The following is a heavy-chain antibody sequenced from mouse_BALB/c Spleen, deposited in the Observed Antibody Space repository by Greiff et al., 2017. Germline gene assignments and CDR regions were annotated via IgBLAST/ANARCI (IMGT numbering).Heavy chain of an antibody. V-gene: IGHV1-5*01. CDR3: PVRSGYDGGFAY. Sequence: EVMLVESGTVLARPGASVKMSCKASGYSFTSYWMHWVKQRPGQGLEWIGAIYPGNSDTSYNQKFKGKAKLTAVTSASTAYMELSSLTNEDSAVYYCPVRSGYDGGFAYWGQGTLVTVSA. J-gene: IGHJ3*01. CDR2: IYPGNSDT. D-gene: IGHD2-2*01. CDR1: GYSFTSYW.